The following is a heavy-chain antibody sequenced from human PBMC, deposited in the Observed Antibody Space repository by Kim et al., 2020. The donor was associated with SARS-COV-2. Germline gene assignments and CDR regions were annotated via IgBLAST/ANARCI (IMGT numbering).Heavy chain of an antibody. J-gene: IGHJ3*02. CDR3: ARVARITIFGVVNSAFDI. D-gene: IGHD3-3*01. CDR1: GGSISSGGYY. V-gene: IGHV4-31*03. Sequence: SETLSLSCTVSGGSISSGGYYWSWIRQHPGQGLEWIGYIYYSGSTYYNPSLKSRVTISVDTSKNQFSLKLSSATAADTAVYYCARVARITIFGVVNSAFDIWGQGTMVPVSS. CDR2: IYYSGST.